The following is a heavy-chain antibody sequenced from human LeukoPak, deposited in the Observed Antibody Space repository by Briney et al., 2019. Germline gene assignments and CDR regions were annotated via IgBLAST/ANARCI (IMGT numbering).Heavy chain of an antibody. Sequence: SVKVSCKASGGTFSSYAISWVRQAPGQGLEWMGGIIPIFGTANYAQKFQGRVTITADESTSTAYMELSSLRSEDTAVYYCAREPALLWFGELTPFDPWGQGTLVTVSS. V-gene: IGHV1-69*13. J-gene: IGHJ5*02. D-gene: IGHD3-10*01. CDR3: AREPALLWFGELTPFDP. CDR1: GGTFSSYA. CDR2: IIPIFGTA.